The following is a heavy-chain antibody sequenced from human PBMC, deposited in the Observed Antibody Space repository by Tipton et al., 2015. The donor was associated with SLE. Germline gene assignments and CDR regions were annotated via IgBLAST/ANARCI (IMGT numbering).Heavy chain of an antibody. D-gene: IGHD3-3*01. CDR3: ARGSRWFDDFWSGYPLGNWFDP. CDR2: IFQTGST. CDR1: GGSISSSNW. J-gene: IGHJ5*02. Sequence: TLSLTCAVSGGSISSSNWWIWVRQSPGKGLEWIGEIFQTGSTNYNPSVKSRVTFSVDTSKSHFSLKLTSVTAADTAIYYCARGSRWFDDFWSGYPLGNWFDPWGQGTLVTVSS. V-gene: IGHV4-4*02.